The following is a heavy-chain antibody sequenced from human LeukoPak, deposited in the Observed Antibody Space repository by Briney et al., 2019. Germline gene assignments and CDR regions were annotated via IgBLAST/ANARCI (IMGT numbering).Heavy chain of an antibody. CDR2: INPNSGGT. V-gene: IGHV1-2*06. CDR1: GYTFTGYY. J-gene: IGHJ4*02. Sequence: ASVKVSCKASGYTFTGYYVHWVRQAPGQGLEWMGRINPNSGGTNYAQKFQGRVTMTRDTSISTAYMELSRLRSDDTAVYYCAASIAAAGGRNFDYWGQGTLVTVSS. D-gene: IGHD6-13*01. CDR3: AASIAAAGGRNFDY.